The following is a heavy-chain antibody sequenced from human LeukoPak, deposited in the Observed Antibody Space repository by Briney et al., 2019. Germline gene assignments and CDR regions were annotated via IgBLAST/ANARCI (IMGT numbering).Heavy chain of an antibody. CDR3: AKPFDDSSGYYSDY. Sequence: GRSLRLSCAASGFTFSSYGMHWVRQAPGKGLEWVAVISYDGSNKYYADSVKGRFTISRDNSKNALYLQMNSLRAEDTAVYYCAKPFDDSSGYYSDYWGQGTLVTVSS. V-gene: IGHV3-30*18. CDR2: ISYDGSNK. J-gene: IGHJ4*02. D-gene: IGHD3-22*01. CDR1: GFTFSSYG.